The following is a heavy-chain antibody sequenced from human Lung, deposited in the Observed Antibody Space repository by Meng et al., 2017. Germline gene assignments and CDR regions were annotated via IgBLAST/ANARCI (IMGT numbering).Heavy chain of an antibody. Sequence: SQTLSLTCTVSGGSISSGGYYWSWIRQHPGKGLEWIGYIYYSGSTYYNPSPKSRVTISVDTSKNQFSLKLSSVTAADTAVYYCARSLRFGGVIFDYWGQGTLVTVSS. CDR1: GGSISSGGYY. J-gene: IGHJ4*02. CDR2: IYYSGST. D-gene: IGHD3-16*01. CDR3: ARSLRFGGVIFDY. V-gene: IGHV4-31*03.